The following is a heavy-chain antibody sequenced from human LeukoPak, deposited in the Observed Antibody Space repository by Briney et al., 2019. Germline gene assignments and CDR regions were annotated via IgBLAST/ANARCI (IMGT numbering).Heavy chain of an antibody. CDR1: GLTVSSNY. CDR2: IYSGGST. D-gene: IGHD5-24*01. Sequence: GGSLRLSCAASGLTVSSNYMSWVRQAPGKGLEWASVIYSGGSTYYADSVKGRFTISRGNSKNTLYLQMNSLRAEDTAVYYCARDLDGYNYFDFWGQGTLVTVSS. V-gene: IGHV3-66*02. J-gene: IGHJ4*02. CDR3: ARDLDGYNYFDF.